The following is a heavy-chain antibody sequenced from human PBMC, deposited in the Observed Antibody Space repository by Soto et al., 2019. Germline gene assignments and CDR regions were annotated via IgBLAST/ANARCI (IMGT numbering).Heavy chain of an antibody. Sequence: EVQLVESGGGLVQPGRSLRLSCAGSGFTFDEYAMHWVRQAPGKGLEWVASITWNGVNIGYADSVKGRFTISRDNAKNSLYLQMNNLRAEDTALYYCAKVAPHCSGHSDYFQHWGQGTLVTVSS. V-gene: IGHV3-9*01. CDR3: AKVAPHCSGHSDYFQH. CDR2: ITWNGVNI. CDR1: GFTFDEYA. D-gene: IGHD6-19*01. J-gene: IGHJ1*01.